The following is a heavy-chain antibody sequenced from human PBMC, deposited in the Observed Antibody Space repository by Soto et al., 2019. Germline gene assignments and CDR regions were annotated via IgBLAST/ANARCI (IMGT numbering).Heavy chain of an antibody. J-gene: IGHJ4*02. CDR2: INHSGST. D-gene: IGHD6-6*01. CDR1: GESFSGHF. V-gene: IGHV4-34*01. Sequence: QVQLQQWGAGLLKPSETLSLTCGVYGESFSGHFWTWIRQPPGKGLEWIWEINHSGSTTYNPSLKSRVAISIDMSKNQFSRRLSSVTAADTGVYYCARGRIAARNCDYWGQGTLVTVSS. CDR3: ARGRIAARNCDY.